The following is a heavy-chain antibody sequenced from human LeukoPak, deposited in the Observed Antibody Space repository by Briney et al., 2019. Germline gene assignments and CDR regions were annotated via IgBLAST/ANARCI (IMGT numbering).Heavy chain of an antibody. Sequence: GGSLRLSCAASGFTFSSYWMCWVRQAPGKGLEWVANIKKDGSEKYYVDSAKGRFTISRDNAKTSLYLQMNSLRAEDTAVYYCARDLSGVTGYTYGRGIDYWGQGTLVTVSS. CDR1: GFTFSSYW. D-gene: IGHD5-18*01. V-gene: IGHV3-7*01. J-gene: IGHJ4*02. CDR3: ARDLSGVTGYTYGRGIDY. CDR2: IKKDGSEK.